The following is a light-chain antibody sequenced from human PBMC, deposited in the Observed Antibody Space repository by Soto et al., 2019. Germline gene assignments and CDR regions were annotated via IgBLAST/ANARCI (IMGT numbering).Light chain of an antibody. J-gene: IGLJ1*01. Sequence: QSVLTQPASVSGSPGQSITISCTGTSSDVGSCNLVSWYKQHPGKAPKLMIYEGSKRPSAVSNRFSGSKSGNTASLTIPGLQAEDEADYYCCSYAGSSTYVFGTGTKVTVL. CDR1: SSDVGSCNL. CDR2: EGS. V-gene: IGLV2-23*01. CDR3: CSYAGSSTYV.